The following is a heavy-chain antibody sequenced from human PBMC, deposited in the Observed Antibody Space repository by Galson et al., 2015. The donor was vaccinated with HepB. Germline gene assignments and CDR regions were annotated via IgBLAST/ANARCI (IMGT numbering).Heavy chain of an antibody. V-gene: IGHV1-8*01. CDR3: ARGRTPYCSSTSCYIDAFDI. D-gene: IGHD2-2*02. J-gene: IGHJ3*02. CDR1: GYTFTSYD. Sequence: SVKVSCKASGYTFTSYDINWVRQATGQGLEWMGWMNPNSGNTGYAQKFQGRVTMTRNTSISTAYMEPSSLRSEDTAVYYCARGRTPYCSSTSCYIDAFDIWGQGTMVTVSS. CDR2: MNPNSGNT.